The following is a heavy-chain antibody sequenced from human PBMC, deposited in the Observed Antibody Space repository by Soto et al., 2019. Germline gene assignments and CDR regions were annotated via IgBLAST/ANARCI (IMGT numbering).Heavy chain of an antibody. CDR1: GYTFTNYA. V-gene: IGHV1-3*01. CDR3: ARVLYYYDSSGYYVAGFDY. CDR2: INAGNGNT. J-gene: IGHJ4*02. D-gene: IGHD3-22*01. Sequence: ASVKVSCKASGYTFTNYAMHWMRQASGQRLEWMGWINAGNGNTKYSQEFQGRVTITRDTSASTAYMELSSLRSEDTAVYYCARVLYYYDSSGYYVAGFDYWGQGTLVTVSS.